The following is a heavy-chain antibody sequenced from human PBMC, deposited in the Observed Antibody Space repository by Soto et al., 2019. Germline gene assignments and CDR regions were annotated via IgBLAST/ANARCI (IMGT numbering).Heavy chain of an antibody. Sequence: SVKLSCKASGYTFTSYGISWVRQAPGQGLEWMGGIIPIFGTANYAQKFQGRVTITADESTSTAYMELSSLRSEDTAVYYCAKDEVGAVYYYYYGMDVWGQGTTVTVSS. CDR1: GYTFTSYG. J-gene: IGHJ6*02. CDR3: AKDEVGAVYYYYYGMDV. D-gene: IGHD1-26*01. V-gene: IGHV1-69*13. CDR2: IIPIFGTA.